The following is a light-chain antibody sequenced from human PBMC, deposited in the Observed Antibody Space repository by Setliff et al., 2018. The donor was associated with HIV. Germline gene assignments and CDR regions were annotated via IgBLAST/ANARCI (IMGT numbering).Light chain of an antibody. J-gene: IGKJ1*01. CDR1: QTVSSSY. CDR3: QQYGRSPWT. CDR2: GAS. V-gene: IGKV3-20*01. Sequence: EIVLTQSPGTLSLSPGESATLSCRASQTVSSSYLAWYQQKPGQAPRLLIYGASSRATGIPDRFSGSGSGTDFTLTISRLGPEDFAVYYCQQYGRSPWTFGQGTKVDIK.